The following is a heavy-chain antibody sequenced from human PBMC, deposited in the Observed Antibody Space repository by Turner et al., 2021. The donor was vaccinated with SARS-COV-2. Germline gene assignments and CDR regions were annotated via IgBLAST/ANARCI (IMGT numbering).Heavy chain of an antibody. V-gene: IGHV1-69*01. CDR2: IIPIFGTA. Sequence: HVQLVPSGAEVQKPRSSVKVSCKASGGSFSSYAISWLLQAPGQGLEWMRGIIPIFGTANYAQKFQGRVTITADESTSIEYMELSSLRSEDTAVYYWVVGDYPRRFDPWGQGTLVTVSS. CDR3: VVGDYPRRFDP. J-gene: IGHJ5*02. D-gene: IGHD4-17*01. CDR1: GGSFSSYA.